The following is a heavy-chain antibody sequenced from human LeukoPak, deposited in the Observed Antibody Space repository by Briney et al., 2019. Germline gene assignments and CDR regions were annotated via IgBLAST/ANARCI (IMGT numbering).Heavy chain of an antibody. CDR1: GFTFSSYA. Sequence: GGSLRLSCAASGFTFSSYAMYWVRQAPGKGLEWVSSISDSGATTYYTDSVKGRFTISRDNSKNTLYLQMNSLRADDTAVYYCAKAFSSGRGYWGQGTLVTVSS. V-gene: IGHV3-23*01. J-gene: IGHJ4*02. CDR3: AKAFSSGRGY. CDR2: ISDSGATT. D-gene: IGHD6-19*01.